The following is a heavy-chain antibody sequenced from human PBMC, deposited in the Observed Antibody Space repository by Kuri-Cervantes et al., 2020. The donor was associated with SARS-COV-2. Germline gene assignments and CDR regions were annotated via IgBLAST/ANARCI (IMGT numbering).Heavy chain of an antibody. Sequence: SVKVSCKASGYTFTSYAMHWVRQAPGQRLEWIGWIVVGSGNTNYAQKFQERVTITRDMSTSTAYMELSSLRSEETAVYYCSRDGIKYQLLSRTYYYGMDVWGQGTTVTVSS. CDR2: IVVGSGNT. CDR3: SRDGIKYQLLSRTYYYGMDV. V-gene: IGHV1-58*02. J-gene: IGHJ6*02. D-gene: IGHD2-2*01. CDR1: GYTFTSYA.